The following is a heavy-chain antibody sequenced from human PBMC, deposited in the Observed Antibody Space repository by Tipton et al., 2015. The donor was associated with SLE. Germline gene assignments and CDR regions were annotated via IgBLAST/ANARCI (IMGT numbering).Heavy chain of an antibody. J-gene: IGHJ4*02. CDR1: GASITSAGYY. D-gene: IGHD3-10*01. V-gene: IGHV4-31*03. Sequence: GLVKPSQTLSLNCSVSGASITSAGYYWSWMRHHPGKGLEWIGNIYFSGTTYYNPSLRSRVSISVDTSKKQFSLNLTSVTAADTAVYYCARMDSYGLGSKGVRFDYWGQGHLVSVSS. CDR2: IYFSGTT. CDR3: ARMDSYGLGSKGVRFDY.